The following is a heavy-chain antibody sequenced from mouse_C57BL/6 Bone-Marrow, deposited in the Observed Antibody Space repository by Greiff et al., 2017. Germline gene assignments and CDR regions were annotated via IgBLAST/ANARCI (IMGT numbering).Heavy chain of an antibody. J-gene: IGHJ2*01. CDR2: IFPGSGST. V-gene: IGHV1-75*01. CDR1: GYTFTDYY. D-gene: IGHD1-1*01. CDR3: ARRDYYGSSPRYYFDY. Sequence: QVQLQQSGPELVKPGASVKISCKASGYTFTDYYINWVKQRPGQGLEWIGWIFPGSGSTYYNEKFKGKATLTVDKSSSTAYMLLSSLTSEDSAVYFCARRDYYGSSPRYYFDYWGQGTTLTVSS.